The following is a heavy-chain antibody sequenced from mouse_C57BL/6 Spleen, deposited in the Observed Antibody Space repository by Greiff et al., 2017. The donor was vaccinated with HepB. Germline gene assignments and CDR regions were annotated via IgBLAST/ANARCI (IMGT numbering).Heavy chain of an antibody. CDR3: ARAPHLLYYGSSYWYFDV. CDR1: GYSITSGYY. D-gene: IGHD1-1*01. Sequence: EVQLQESGPGLVKPSQSLSLTCSVTGYSITSGYYWNWIRQFPGNKLEWMGYISYDGSNNYNPSLKNRISITRDTSKNQFFLKLNSVTTEDTATYYCARAPHLLYYGSSYWYFDVWGTGTTVTVSS. V-gene: IGHV3-6*01. CDR2: ISYDGSN. J-gene: IGHJ1*03.